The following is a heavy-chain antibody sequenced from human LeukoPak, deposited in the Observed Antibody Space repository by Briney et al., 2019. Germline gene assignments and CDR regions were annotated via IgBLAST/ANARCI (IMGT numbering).Heavy chain of an antibody. J-gene: IGHJ6*02. CDR3: AKGGPYCSSTSCYYYGMDV. CDR1: GFTFSSYA. D-gene: IGHD2-2*01. Sequence: GGSLRLSCAASGFTFSSYAMSWVRQAPGKGLEWVSAISCSGGSTYYADSVKGRLTISRDNSKNTLYLQMNSLRAEDTAVYYCAKGGPYCSSTSCYYYGMDVWGQGTTVTVSS. V-gene: IGHV3-23*01. CDR2: ISCSGGST.